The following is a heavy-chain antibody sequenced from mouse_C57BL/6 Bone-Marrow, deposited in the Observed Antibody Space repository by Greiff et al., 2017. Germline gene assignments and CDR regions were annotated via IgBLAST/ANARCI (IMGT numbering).Heavy chain of an antibody. Sequence: QVQLQQPGAELVKPGASVKLSCKASGYTFTSYWMHWVKQRPGQGLEWIGMIHPNSGSTNYSEKFKGKATLTVDKSSSTAYMQLSSLTSEDAAVXYSARSDYGSYEWYFDVWGTGTTVTVSS. J-gene: IGHJ1*03. CDR2: IHPNSGST. V-gene: IGHV1-64*01. CDR1: GYTFTSYW. D-gene: IGHD2-1*01. CDR3: ARSDYGSYEWYFDV.